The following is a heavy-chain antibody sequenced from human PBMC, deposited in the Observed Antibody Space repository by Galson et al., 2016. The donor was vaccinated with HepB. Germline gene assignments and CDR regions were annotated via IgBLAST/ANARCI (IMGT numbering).Heavy chain of an antibody. CDR3: SRLTIFGIIEGYDP. Sequence: SETLSLTCTVSGGSISPYYWSWIRQTPGLGLQYIGYVYHTGSTHYNPSLKSRVTLSVDTSKNQFSLKLSSVTSADTAIYYCSRLTIFGIIEGYDPWGQGILVTVSS. CDR2: VYHTGST. D-gene: IGHD3-3*02. V-gene: IGHV4-59*01. J-gene: IGHJ5*02. CDR1: GGSISPYY.